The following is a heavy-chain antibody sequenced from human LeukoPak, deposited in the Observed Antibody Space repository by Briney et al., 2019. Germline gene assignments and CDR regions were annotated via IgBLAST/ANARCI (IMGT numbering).Heavy chain of an antibody. CDR1: GFTFSSYG. CDR3: AREVWGPEY. D-gene: IGHD1-14*01. CDR2: ISYDGSNK. V-gene: IGHV3-30*03. Sequence: GGSLRPSCAASGFTFSSYGMHWVRQAPGKGLEWVAVISYDGSNKYYADSVKGRFTISRDNTKNSVYLQMSSLRAEDTAVYYCAREVWGPEYWGQGTLVTVSS. J-gene: IGHJ4*02.